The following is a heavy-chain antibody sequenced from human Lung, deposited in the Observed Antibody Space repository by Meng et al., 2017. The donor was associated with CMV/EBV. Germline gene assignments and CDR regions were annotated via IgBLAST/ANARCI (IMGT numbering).Heavy chain of an antibody. CDR1: AASISSGDYY. CDR3: ARALDTAMVTFDY. CDR2: IYYSGST. J-gene: IGHJ4*02. D-gene: IGHD5-18*01. Sequence: QAPLPASGPGLGKPSQTLSLTCTVSAASISSGDYYWSWIRQPPGKGLEWIGYIYYSGSTYYNPSLKSRVTISVDTSKNQFSLKLSSVTAADTAMYYCARALDTAMVTFDYWGQGTLVTVSS. V-gene: IGHV4-30-4*08.